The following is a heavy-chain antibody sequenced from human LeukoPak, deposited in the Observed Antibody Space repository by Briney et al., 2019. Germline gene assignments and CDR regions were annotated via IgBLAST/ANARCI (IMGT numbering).Heavy chain of an antibody. CDR2: INAGNGNT. Sequence: ASVKVSCKAPGYTFTSYAMHWVRQAPGQRLEWMGWINAGNGNTKYSQKFQGRVTITRDTSASTAYMELSSLRSEDTAVYYCAIGIAAAGTLFDYYYGMDVWGQGTTVTVSS. V-gene: IGHV1-3*01. D-gene: IGHD6-13*01. CDR1: GYTFTSYA. J-gene: IGHJ6*02. CDR3: AIGIAAAGTLFDYYYGMDV.